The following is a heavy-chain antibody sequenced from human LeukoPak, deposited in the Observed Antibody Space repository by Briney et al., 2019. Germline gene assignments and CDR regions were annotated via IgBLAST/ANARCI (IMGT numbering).Heavy chain of an antibody. CDR1: GFAFSDYT. V-gene: IGHV3-69-1*01. Sequence: GGSLRLSCAASGFAFSDYTMNWVRQAPGKGLEWVSSISSSSYIYYADSVKGRFTISRDNAKNSLSLQMKSLRAEDTAVYYCVRGEYSYGPLDYYYYMDVWGKGTTVTVSS. CDR3: VRGEYSYGPLDYYYYMDV. CDR2: ISSSSYI. D-gene: IGHD5-18*01. J-gene: IGHJ6*03.